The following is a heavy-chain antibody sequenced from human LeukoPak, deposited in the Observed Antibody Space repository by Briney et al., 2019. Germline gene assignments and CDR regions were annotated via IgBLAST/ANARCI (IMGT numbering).Heavy chain of an antibody. J-gene: IGHJ5*02. Sequence: PSETLSLTCTVSGDSIGSNYWSWIRQPAGKGLEWIGRIYPSGTNYNPPLKSRVTISVDKSKNQVSLKLISVTAADTAMYYCAKSSGSYRPWGQGTLVTVSS. D-gene: IGHD1-26*01. CDR1: GDSIGSNY. CDR2: IYPSGT. V-gene: IGHV4-4*07. CDR3: AKSSGSYRP.